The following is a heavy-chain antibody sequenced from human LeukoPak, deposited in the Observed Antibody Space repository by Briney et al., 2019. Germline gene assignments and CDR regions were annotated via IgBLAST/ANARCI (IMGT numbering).Heavy chain of an antibody. CDR1: GYTFTSYD. J-gene: IGHJ6*03. V-gene: IGHV1-8*01. D-gene: IGHD2/OR15-2a*01. CDR3: ASSMDDPYYYHYMDG. CDR2: MNPNSGNT. Sequence: GASVKVSCKASGYTFTSYDINWVRQATGQGLEWMGWMNPNSGNTGYAQKFQGRVTMTRNTSISTAYMELSSLRSEDTAVYYCASSMDDPYYYHYMDGWGKETTVTVSS.